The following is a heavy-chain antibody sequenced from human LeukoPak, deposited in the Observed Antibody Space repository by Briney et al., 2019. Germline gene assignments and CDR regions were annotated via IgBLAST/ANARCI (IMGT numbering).Heavy chain of an antibody. D-gene: IGHD4-17*01. CDR1: GGSFSGYY. CDR2: ISHSGNT. CDR3: ATPLGYGDPFDY. V-gene: IGHV4-34*01. J-gene: IGHJ4*02. Sequence: SETLSLTCAVYGGSFSGYYWTWIRQPPGKGLEWIGEISHSGNTNYNPSLKSRVTISVDTSKNQFSLKLSSVTAADTAVYYCATPLGYGDPFDYWGQGTLVTVSS.